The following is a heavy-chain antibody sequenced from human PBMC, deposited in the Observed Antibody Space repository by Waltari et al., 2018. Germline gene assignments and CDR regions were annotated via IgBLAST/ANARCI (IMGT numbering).Heavy chain of an antibody. D-gene: IGHD3-9*01. Sequence: QVQLQESGPGLVKPSQTLSLTCTVSGGSISSGSYYWSWIRQPAGKGLGWIGRIYTSGSTNYNPSLKSRVTISVDTSKNQFSLKLSSVTAADTAVYYCARVPLYYDILTGYYNVGAFDIWGQGTMVTVSS. CDR3: ARVPLYYDILTGYYNVGAFDI. V-gene: IGHV4-61*02. CDR1: GGSISSGSYY. CDR2: IYTSGST. J-gene: IGHJ3*02.